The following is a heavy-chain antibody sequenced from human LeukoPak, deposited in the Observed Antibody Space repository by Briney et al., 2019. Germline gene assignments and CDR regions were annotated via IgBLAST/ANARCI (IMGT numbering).Heavy chain of an antibody. J-gene: IGHJ6*03. CDR2: ISSSSSYI. D-gene: IGHD6-6*01. Sequence: GGSLRLSCAASGFTFSSYSMNWVRQAPGKGLEWVSSISSSSSYIYYADSVKGRFTISRDNAKNSLYLQMNSLRAEDTAVYYCARDISGSYYYYMDVWGKGTTATVSS. CDR1: GFTFSSYS. V-gene: IGHV3-21*01. CDR3: ARDISGSYYYYMDV.